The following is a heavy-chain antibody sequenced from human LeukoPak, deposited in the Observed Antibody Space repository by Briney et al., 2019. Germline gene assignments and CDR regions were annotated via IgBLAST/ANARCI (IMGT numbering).Heavy chain of an antibody. CDR1: GYTFTSYD. V-gene: IGHV1-8*03. CDR2: MNPNSGNT. CDR3: ARGGRPYCSGGSCYLYFDY. J-gene: IGHJ4*02. D-gene: IGHD2-15*01. Sequence: ASVKVSCKASGYTFTSYDINWVRQATGQGLEWTGWMNPNSGNTGYAQKFQGRVTITRNTSISTAYMELSSLRSEDTAVYYCARGGRPYCSGGSCYLYFDYWGQGTLVTVSS.